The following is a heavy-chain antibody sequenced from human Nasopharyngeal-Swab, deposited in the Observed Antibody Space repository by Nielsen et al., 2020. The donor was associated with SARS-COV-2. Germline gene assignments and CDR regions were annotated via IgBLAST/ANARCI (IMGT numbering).Heavy chain of an antibody. CDR1: GDSMITNS. J-gene: IGHJ4*02. Sequence: ETLSLTCTVSGDSMITNSWIWIRQPPGKGLEWVGRIGDKDHNYATTYGASVQGRFTISRDDSKNTAFLQMDSLKTEDTALYYCTTDFYFDYWGQGTLVTVSS. CDR2: IGDKDHNYAT. CDR3: TTDFYFDY. V-gene: IGHV3-73*01.